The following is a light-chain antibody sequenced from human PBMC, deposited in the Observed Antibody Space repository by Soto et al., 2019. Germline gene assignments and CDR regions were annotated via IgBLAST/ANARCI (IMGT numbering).Light chain of an antibody. CDR1: QDIGNF. CDR3: QKHGQWPIT. CDR2: AAS. Sequence: DLQMTQSPSSLSSFVGDRVTITCRASQDIGNFLAWYQQKPGKVPKLLIYAASTLQSGVPSRLSGSGSGTEFTLTISSLQPEDFATYYCQKHGQWPITCGQGTRLEIK. V-gene: IGKV1-27*01. J-gene: IGKJ5*01.